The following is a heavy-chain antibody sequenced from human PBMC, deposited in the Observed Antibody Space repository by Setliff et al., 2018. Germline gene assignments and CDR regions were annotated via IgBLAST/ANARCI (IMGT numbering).Heavy chain of an antibody. CDR1: GGSINSYY. V-gene: IGHV4-59*08. D-gene: IGHD3-3*01. J-gene: IGHJ4*02. CDR2: IYYSGNSNYDT. CDR3: ARGYFGLAPTEDF. Sequence: SETLSLTCIVSGGSINSYYWNWIRQPPGKGLEWIGYIYYSGNSNYDTNYNPSLKSRVTILSDTSRNQFSLRLSSVTAADTAVYYCARGYFGLAPTEDFWGQGTLVTVSS.